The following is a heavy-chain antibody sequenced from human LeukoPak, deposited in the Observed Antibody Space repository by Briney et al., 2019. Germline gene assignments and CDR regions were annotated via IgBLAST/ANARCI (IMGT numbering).Heavy chain of an antibody. J-gene: IGHJ4*02. CDR3: AKRKAYYDSSGLDY. CDR1: GFTFDDYA. Sequence: GGSLRLSCAASGFTFDDYAMHWVRQAPGKGLEWVSGISGGGGVTYYAESVKGRFTISRDNSKNTLYLQMNSLRPEDTAVYYCAKRKAYYDSSGLDYWGRGTLVTVSS. CDR2: ISGGGGVT. D-gene: IGHD3-22*01. V-gene: IGHV3-23*01.